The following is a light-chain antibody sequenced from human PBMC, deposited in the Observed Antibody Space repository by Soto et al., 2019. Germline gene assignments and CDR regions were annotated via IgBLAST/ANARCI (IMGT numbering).Light chain of an antibody. J-gene: IGKJ4*01. CDR2: DAS. CDR3: QQRSNWPPLT. CDR1: QSVSSY. V-gene: IGKV3-11*01. Sequence: EIVLPQSPATLSLYPGERATLSCRASQSVSSYLAWYQQKPGQAPRLLIYDASNRATGIPARFSGSGSGTDFTLTISSLEPEDFAVYYCQQRSNWPPLTFGGGTKVEIK.